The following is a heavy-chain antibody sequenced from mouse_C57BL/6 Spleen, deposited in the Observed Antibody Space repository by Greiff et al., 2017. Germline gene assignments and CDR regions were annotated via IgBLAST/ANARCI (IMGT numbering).Heavy chain of an antibody. Sequence: DVKLQESGPGLVKPSQSLSLTCSVTGYSITSGYYWNWIRQFPGNKLEWMGYISYDGSNNYNPSLKNRISITRDTSKNQFFLKLNSVTTEDTATYYCAREPLYGSSYGYFDVWGTGTTVTVSS. D-gene: IGHD1-1*01. CDR1: GYSITSGYY. J-gene: IGHJ1*03. CDR3: AREPLYGSSYGYFDV. CDR2: ISYDGSN. V-gene: IGHV3-6*01.